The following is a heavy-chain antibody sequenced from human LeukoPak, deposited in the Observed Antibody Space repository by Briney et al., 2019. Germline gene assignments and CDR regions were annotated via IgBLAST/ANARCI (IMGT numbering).Heavy chain of an antibody. CDR1: GGSISSYY. J-gene: IGHJ5*02. Sequence: PSETLCLTCTVSGGSISSYYWSWIRQPPGKGLEWIGYIYYSGSTNYNPSLKSRVTISVDTSKNQFSLKLSSVTAADTAVYYCARGSYDSSGYYYGSWFDPWGQGTLVTVSS. V-gene: IGHV4-59*01. CDR3: ARGSYDSSGYYYGSWFDP. CDR2: IYYSGST. D-gene: IGHD3-22*01.